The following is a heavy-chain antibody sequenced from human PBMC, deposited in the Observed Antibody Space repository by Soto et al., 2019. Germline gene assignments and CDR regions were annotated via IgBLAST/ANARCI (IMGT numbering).Heavy chain of an antibody. CDR3: ARSQTTVTSYDY. CDR2: FFFSGST. Sequence: PSETLSLTCTVSGGSINSGGYYWSWIRQHPRKGLEWIGYFFFSGSTSYNPSLKSRVTISVDMSKNQFSLKLSSVSAADTAVYYCARSQTTVTSYDYWGQGTLVTVSS. V-gene: IGHV4-31*03. CDR1: GGSINSGGYY. D-gene: IGHD4-17*01. J-gene: IGHJ4*02.